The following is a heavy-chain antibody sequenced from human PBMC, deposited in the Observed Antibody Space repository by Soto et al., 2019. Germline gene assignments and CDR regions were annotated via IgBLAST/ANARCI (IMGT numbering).Heavy chain of an antibody. CDR3: AREKEAPDIVVVPAAIPYGMDV. D-gene: IGHD2-2*01. CDR1: GGTFSSYA. Sequence: ASVKVSCKASGGTFSSYAISWVRQAPGQGLEWMGGIIPIFGTANYAQKFQGRVTFTGDESTSTDYMELSSLRSGGTAVYYCAREKEAPDIVVVPAAIPYGMDVWGQGTTVTVSS. V-gene: IGHV1-69*13. J-gene: IGHJ6*02. CDR2: IIPIFGTA.